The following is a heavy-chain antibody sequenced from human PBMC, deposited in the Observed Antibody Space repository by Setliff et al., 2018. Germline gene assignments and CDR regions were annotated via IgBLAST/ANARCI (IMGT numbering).Heavy chain of an antibody. CDR3: ASSSGWIPWIQH. J-gene: IGHJ1*01. CDR1: GFSFSSYS. Sequence: PGGSLRLSCAASGFSFSSYSMNWVRQAPGKGLEWISSISGPATDIYYADSVKGRFTISRDNAKNSLFLQMNNLRAEDTALYYCASSSGWIPWIQHWGPGTLVTVSS. V-gene: IGHV3-21*01. D-gene: IGHD3-10*01. CDR2: ISGPATDI.